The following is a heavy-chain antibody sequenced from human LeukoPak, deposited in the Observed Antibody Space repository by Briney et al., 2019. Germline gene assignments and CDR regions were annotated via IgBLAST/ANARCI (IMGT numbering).Heavy chain of an antibody. CDR3: ARAVSGRFDY. J-gene: IGHJ4*02. V-gene: IGHV4-59*08. CDR2: VTHTGST. CDR1: DGSISLYY. Sequence: PSETLSLTCTVSDGSISLYYWSWIRQPPGKGLEWVGYVTHTGSTKYNPSLKSRVTISVDTSKNQFSLKLSSVTAADTAIYYCARAVSGRFDYWGQGTLVTVSS. D-gene: IGHD6-19*01.